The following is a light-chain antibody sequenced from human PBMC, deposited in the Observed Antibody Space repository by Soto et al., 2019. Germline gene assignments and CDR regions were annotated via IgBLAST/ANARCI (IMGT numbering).Light chain of an antibody. V-gene: IGKV3-15*01. J-gene: IGKJ1*01. CDR2: GAS. Sequence: EILMTQSPATLSVSPGERATLSCRASQSVGSNLAWYQQKPGQAPRLLIYGASTRATGVPARFSGSGSGTEFTLTISSLQSDDFAVYCCQQYNDWPPWTFGEGTKADIK. CDR3: QQYNDWPPWT. CDR1: QSVGSN.